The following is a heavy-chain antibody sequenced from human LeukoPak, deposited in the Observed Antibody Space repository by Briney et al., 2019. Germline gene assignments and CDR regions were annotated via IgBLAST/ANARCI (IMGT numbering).Heavy chain of an antibody. J-gene: IGHJ4*02. CDR1: GFTFSSYG. Sequence: GGSLRLSCAASGFTFSSYGMHWVRQAPGKGLEWVAFIRYDGSNKYYAGSVKGRFTISRDNAKNSLYLQMNSLRAEDTAVYYCIAAAGTGDYFDYWGQGTLVTVSS. D-gene: IGHD6-13*01. CDR3: IAAAGTGDYFDY. CDR2: IRYDGSNK. V-gene: IGHV3-30*02.